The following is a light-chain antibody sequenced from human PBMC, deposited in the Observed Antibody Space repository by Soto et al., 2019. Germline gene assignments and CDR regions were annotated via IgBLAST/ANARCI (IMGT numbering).Light chain of an antibody. V-gene: IGKV3-15*01. CDR2: GAS. CDR3: QQHNXWPPWT. Sequence: EIVMTQSPATLSVSPGERATLSCRASQSVSSNLAWYQQKPGQAPRLLMYGASTRATGIPDRFSGSGSGTXXXXXXXXXXXXDXXXYYCQQHNXWPPWTFGQGTKVEIK. J-gene: IGKJ1*01. CDR1: QSVSSN.